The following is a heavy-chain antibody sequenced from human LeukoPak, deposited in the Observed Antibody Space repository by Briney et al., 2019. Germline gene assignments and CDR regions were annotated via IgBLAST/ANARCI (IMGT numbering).Heavy chain of an antibody. D-gene: IGHD6-19*01. CDR1: GYTFTGYY. CDR3: ATDLIAVDKGTFN. Sequence: ASVKVSCKASGYTFTGYYMHWVRQATGQGLEWMGWMNPNSGNTGYAQKFQGRVTMTRNTSISTAYMELSSLRSEDTAVYYCATDLIAVDKGTFNWGQGTLVTVSS. V-gene: IGHV1-8*02. J-gene: IGHJ4*02. CDR2: MNPNSGNT.